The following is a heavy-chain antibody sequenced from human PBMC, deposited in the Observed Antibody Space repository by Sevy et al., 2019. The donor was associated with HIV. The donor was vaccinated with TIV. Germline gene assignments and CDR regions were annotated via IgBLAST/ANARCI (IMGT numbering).Heavy chain of an antibody. J-gene: IGHJ3*02. V-gene: IGHV3-21*01. CDR1: GFTFSSYS. CDR2: ISSSSSYI. Sequence: GGSLRLSYAASGFTFSSYSMNWVRQAPGKGLEWVSSISSSSSYIYYADSVKGRFTISRDNAKNSLYLQMNSLRAEDTAVYYCARDQVAAAGRLEAFDIWGQGTMVTVSS. D-gene: IGHD6-13*01. CDR3: ARDQVAAAGRLEAFDI.